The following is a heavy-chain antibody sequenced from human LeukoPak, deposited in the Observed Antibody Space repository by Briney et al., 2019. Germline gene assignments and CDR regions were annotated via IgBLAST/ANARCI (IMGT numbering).Heavy chain of an antibody. J-gene: IGHJ4*02. CDR1: GGSISSYY. CDR3: ARGVYCSGGSCYRTTGYYFDY. V-gene: IGHV4-59*01. Sequence: PSETLSLTCTVSGGSISSYYWSWIRQPPGKGLEWIGYIYYSGSTNYNPSLKSRVTISVDTSKNQFSLKLSSVTAADTAVYYCARGVYCSGGSCYRTTGYYFDYWGQGTLVTVSS. D-gene: IGHD2-15*01. CDR2: IYYSGST.